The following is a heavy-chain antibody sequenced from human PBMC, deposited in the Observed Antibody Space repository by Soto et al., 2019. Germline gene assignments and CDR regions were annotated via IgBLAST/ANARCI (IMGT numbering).Heavy chain of an antibody. D-gene: IGHD2-15*01. CDR1: GYTFTSYD. V-gene: IGHV1-8*01. Sequence: QVQLVQSGAEVKKPGASVKVSGKASGYTFTSYDINWVRQATGQGLEWMGWMNRNSGNTGYAQKFQGRVTMTRNTSISTAYMQLSSLRSGAAAVDCCARGRIEAAGGSDYWGQGTLVTVSS. J-gene: IGHJ4*02. CDR3: ARGRIEAAGGSDY. CDR2: MNRNSGNT.